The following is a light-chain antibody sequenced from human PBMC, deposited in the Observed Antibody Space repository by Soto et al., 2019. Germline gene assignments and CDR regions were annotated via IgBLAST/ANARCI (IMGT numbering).Light chain of an antibody. Sequence: QTVVTQEPSLTVSPGGTVTLTCASSTGAVTSGYYPNWFQQKPGQAPRALIYSTSNKHPWTPARFSASLLGGKAALTLSGVQPEDEAEYYCLLYDGGAVVFGAGTKLTVL. CDR1: TGAVTSGYY. V-gene: IGLV7-43*01. CDR2: STS. CDR3: LLYDGGAVV. J-gene: IGLJ2*01.